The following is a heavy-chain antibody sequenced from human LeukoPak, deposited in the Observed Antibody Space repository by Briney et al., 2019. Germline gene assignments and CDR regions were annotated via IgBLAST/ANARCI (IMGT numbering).Heavy chain of an antibody. CDR3: ARAIAQYSYCSSADCYMGLFDP. J-gene: IGHJ5*02. V-gene: IGHV3-30*03. Sequence: PGGSLRLSSAASGFTFSSYGMHWVRQAPGKGLEWVAVISYDGSNKYYSDSVKGRFTISRDNSKNTLYLQMNSLRAEDTAVYYCARAIAQYSYCSSADCYMGLFDPWGQGTLVTVSS. D-gene: IGHD2-2*02. CDR2: ISYDGSNK. CDR1: GFTFSSYG.